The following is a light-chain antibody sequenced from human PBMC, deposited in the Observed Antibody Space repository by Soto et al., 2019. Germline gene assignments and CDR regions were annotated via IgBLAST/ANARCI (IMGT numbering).Light chain of an antibody. Sequence: EIVLTQSPGTLSLSPGERATLSCRASQSISSSNLAWYQQKPGQAPRLLLYGASNRAAGIPERFSGSGSGTDFTLTISRMEPEDFVVYNCQQYGRSPDWDRWTFGQGTKVEVK. CDR3: QQYGRSPDWDRWT. J-gene: IGKJ1*01. CDR1: QSISSSN. V-gene: IGKV3-20*01. CDR2: GAS.